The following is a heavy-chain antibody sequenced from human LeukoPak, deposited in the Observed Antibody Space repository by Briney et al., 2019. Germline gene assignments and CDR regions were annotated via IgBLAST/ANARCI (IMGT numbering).Heavy chain of an antibody. J-gene: IGHJ4*02. D-gene: IGHD6-25*01. Sequence: ASVKVSCKASGYTSTGYYMHWVRQAPGQGLEWMGWINPNSGGTNYAQKFQGRVTMTRDTSVTTAYMEVSSLRSDDTAVFYCARASGYSSGYYIDYWGQGTLVTVSS. V-gene: IGHV1-2*02. CDR2: INPNSGGT. CDR1: GYTSTGYY. CDR3: ARASGYSSGYYIDY.